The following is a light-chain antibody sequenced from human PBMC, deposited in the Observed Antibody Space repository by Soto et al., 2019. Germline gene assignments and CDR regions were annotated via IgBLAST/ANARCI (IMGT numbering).Light chain of an antibody. CDR1: QSVSSNY. Sequence: EIVLTQSPGTLSLSPGERAILSCRASQSVSSNYLAWYQQKPGQAPRLLIYGASSRATGIPDRFSGSGSGTDFTLTISRLEPEDFAVYYCQQYGTSPTTFGPGTKVDIK. CDR2: GAS. J-gene: IGKJ3*01. CDR3: QQYGTSPTT. V-gene: IGKV3-20*01.